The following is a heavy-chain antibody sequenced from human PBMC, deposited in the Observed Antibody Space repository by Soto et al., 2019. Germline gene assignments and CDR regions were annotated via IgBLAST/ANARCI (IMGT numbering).Heavy chain of an antibody. CDR1: GASVSSTYW. J-gene: IGHJ4*02. CDR2: INHRGSA. CDR3: ARYNAASGTYYFDF. D-gene: IGHD6-13*01. Sequence: TLSLTCAVSGASVSSTYWWSWVRQPPGKGPEWIGEINHRGSANYNPSLKSRVTISVDISKSQFSLRLTSVTAADTAVYYCARYNAASGTYYFDFWGQGALVTVSS. V-gene: IGHV4-4*02.